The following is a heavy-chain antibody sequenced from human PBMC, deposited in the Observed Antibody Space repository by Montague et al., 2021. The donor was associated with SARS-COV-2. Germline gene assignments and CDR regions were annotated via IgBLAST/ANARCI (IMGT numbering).Heavy chain of an antibody. CDR1: GGSFSFYF. J-gene: IGHJ4*02. V-gene: IGHV4-59*13. Sequence: SETLSLTCAVSGGSFSFYFWTWIRQPPGKGLEWIWYMNYCGSANYNPSLKSRVTLSVDTSKNQFSLKLSSVAAADTAVYYCARDFDYWGQGTLVTVSS. CDR3: ARDFDY. CDR2: MNYCGSA.